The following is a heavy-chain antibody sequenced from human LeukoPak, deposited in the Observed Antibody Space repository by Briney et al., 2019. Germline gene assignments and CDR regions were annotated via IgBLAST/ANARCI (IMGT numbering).Heavy chain of an antibody. CDR3: AKLRYSSSFDDAFDI. J-gene: IGHJ3*02. V-gene: IGHV3-23*01. D-gene: IGHD6-13*01. CDR2: IFPGGDTT. Sequence: PGGSLRLSCAASGFTFSNYAMNWVRQPPGRGLEWVSSIFPGGDTTKYADSVKGRFTISRDDSKSTLYLQMNSLRAEDTAVYYCAKLRYSSSFDDAFDIWGQGTMVTVSS. CDR1: GFTFSNYA.